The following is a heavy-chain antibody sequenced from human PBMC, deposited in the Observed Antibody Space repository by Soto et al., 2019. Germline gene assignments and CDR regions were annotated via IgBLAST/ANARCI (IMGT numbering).Heavy chain of an antibody. D-gene: IGHD5-18*01. Sequence: GGSLRLSCAASGFTFSGSTLHWVRQASGKGLEWVGRVRTEANSDATAYAASVNARFTISRDESKNTAFLQMNSLKTEDTAMYYCARGQSTRDTAMAYGMDVWGQGTTVTVSS. CDR2: VRTEANSDAT. J-gene: IGHJ6*02. CDR3: ARGQSTRDTAMAYGMDV. CDR1: GFTFSGST. V-gene: IGHV3-73*01.